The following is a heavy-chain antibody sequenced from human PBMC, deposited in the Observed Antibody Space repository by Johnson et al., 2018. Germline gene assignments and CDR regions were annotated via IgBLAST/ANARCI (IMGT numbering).Heavy chain of an antibody. D-gene: IGHD5-18*01. Sequence: QVQLVESGGGVVQPGRSLRLSCAASGFIFSDYGMHWVRQAPGKGLEFVAVISYDGSQQWYADSMQGRFTISRDNSINTLYLQINSLAAEDTAVYYCFGWILRPRRTQYWGRGTLVTVSS. J-gene: IGHJ1*01. CDR2: ISYDGSQQ. V-gene: IGHV3-30*03. CDR1: GFIFSDYG. CDR3: FGWILRPRRTQY.